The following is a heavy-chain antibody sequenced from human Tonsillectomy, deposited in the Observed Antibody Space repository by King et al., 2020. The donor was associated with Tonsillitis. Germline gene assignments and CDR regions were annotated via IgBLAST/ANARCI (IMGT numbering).Heavy chain of an antibody. CDR2: ISYDGSNK. D-gene: IGHD3-9*01. J-gene: IGHJ4*02. CDR1: GFTFSSYA. CDR3: ARGEYDILTGYSQFDY. Sequence: VQLVESGGGVVQPGRSLRLSCAASGFTFSSYAMHWVRQAPGKGLEWVAVISYDGSNKYYADFVKGRFTISRDNSKNTLYLQMNSLRAEDTAVYYCARGEYDILTGYSQFDYWGQGTLVTVSS. V-gene: IGHV3-30-3*01.